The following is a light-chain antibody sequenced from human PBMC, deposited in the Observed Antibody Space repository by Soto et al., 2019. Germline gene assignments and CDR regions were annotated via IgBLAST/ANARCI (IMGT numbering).Light chain of an antibody. CDR3: SSYTSSSTPVV. CDR1: SSDVGGYNY. V-gene: IGLV2-14*01. J-gene: IGLJ2*01. CDR2: DVS. Sequence: ALTQPASVSGSPGQSITISCTGTSSDVGGYNYVSWYHQHPGKAPKLMIYDVSNRPSGVSNRFSGSKSGNTASLTISGLQAEDEADYYCSSYTSSSTPVVFGGGTKVTVL.